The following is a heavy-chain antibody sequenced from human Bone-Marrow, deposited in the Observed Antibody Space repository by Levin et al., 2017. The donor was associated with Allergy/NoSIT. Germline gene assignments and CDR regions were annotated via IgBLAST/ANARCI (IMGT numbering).Heavy chain of an antibody. V-gene: IGHV4-4*02. D-gene: IGHD3-16*01. CDR3: ARVVGVPDDAFDI. CDR1: GDFASTTHW. Sequence: SETLSLTCSVSGDFASTTHWWSWVRQSPDKGLEWIGEIHSSGSITYNPSLKGRVAISIDKSNKQFSLQVRSVSAADTALYYCARVVGVPDDAFDIWGQGTMVTVSS. J-gene: IGHJ3*02. CDR2: IHSSGSI.